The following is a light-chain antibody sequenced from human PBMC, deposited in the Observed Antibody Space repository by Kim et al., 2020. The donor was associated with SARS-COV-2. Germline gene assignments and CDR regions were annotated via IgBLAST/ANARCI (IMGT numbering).Light chain of an antibody. Sequence: VTISCTGSSSNIGAGDDVRWYQQLPGAAPKLLIYGNSNRPSGVPDRFSGSKSGTSASLAITGLQAEDEADYYCQSYDSSLSGSVVFGGGTQLTVL. V-gene: IGLV1-40*01. CDR1: SSNIGAGDD. J-gene: IGLJ2*01. CDR3: QSYDSSLSGSVV. CDR2: GNS.